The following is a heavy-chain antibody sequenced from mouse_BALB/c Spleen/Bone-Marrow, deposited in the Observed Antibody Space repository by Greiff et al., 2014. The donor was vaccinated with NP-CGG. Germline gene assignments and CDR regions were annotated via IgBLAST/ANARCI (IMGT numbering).Heavy chain of an antibody. CDR2: ISYSGST. D-gene: IGHD4-1*01. CDR3: ARGTGTWFAY. V-gene: IGHV3-8*02. CDR1: GDSITSGY. J-gene: IGHJ3*01. Sequence: EVKLMESGPSLVKPSQTLSLTCSVTGDSITSGYWNWIRKFPGNKLEYMGYISYSGSTYYNPSLKSRISITRDRSKNQYYLQLNSVITEDTATYYCARGTGTWFAYWGQGTLVTVSA.